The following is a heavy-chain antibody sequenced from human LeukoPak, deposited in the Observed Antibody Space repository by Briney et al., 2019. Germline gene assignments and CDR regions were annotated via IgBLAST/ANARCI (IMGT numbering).Heavy chain of an antibody. CDR3: ARQGEYYDSSGTFDY. CDR2: IYYSGST. V-gene: IGHV4-59*08. CDR1: GGSISSYY. Sequence: SETLSLTCTVSGGSISSYYWSWIRQPPGKGLEWIGYIYYSGSTNYNPSLKSRVTISVDTSKNQFSLKLSSVTAADTAVYYCARQGEYYDSSGTFDYWGQGTLVTASS. J-gene: IGHJ4*02. D-gene: IGHD3-22*01.